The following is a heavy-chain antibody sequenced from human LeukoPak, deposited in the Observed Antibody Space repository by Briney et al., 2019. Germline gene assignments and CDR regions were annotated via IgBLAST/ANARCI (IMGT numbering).Heavy chain of an antibody. V-gene: IGHV4-30-4*01. CDR3: ARRVNYDYYDSSGHQPYNWFDP. D-gene: IGHD3-22*01. Sequence: SETLSLTCTVSGGSMSSGDYYWSWIRQPPGKGLEWIGNINYSGSTDYNPSLKSRVAISVDTSKNQFSLKLSSVTAADTAVYYCARRVNYDYYDSSGHQPYNWFDPWGQGTLVTVSS. J-gene: IGHJ5*02. CDR1: GGSMSSGDYY. CDR2: INYSGST.